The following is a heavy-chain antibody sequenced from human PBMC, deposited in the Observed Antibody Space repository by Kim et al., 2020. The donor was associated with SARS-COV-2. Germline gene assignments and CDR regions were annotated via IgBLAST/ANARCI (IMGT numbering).Heavy chain of an antibody. CDR3: ARDNRGMDV. J-gene: IGHJ6*02. Sequence: DKNYVDSVKGRFTISRDNAKDSLYLQMNSLRAEDTAVYYCARDNRGMDVWGQGTTVTVSS. V-gene: IGHV3-7*01. CDR2: DK.